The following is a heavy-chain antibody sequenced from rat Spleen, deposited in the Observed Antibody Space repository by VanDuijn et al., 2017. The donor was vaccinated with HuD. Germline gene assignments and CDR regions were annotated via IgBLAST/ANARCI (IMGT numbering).Heavy chain of an antibody. CDR3: ARRHYGYTDYFDH. J-gene: IGHJ2*01. Sequence: EVQLVESGGGLVQPGRSLKLSCAASGFTFSNYVMAWVRQAPTKGLEWVASISYDGSDTYYRDSVKGRFTISRDNTKSTLSLQMDSLRSEATATYYCARRHYGYTDYFDHWGQGVVVTVSS. CDR1: GFTFSNYV. D-gene: IGHD1-11*01. V-gene: IGHV5-29*01. CDR2: ISYDGSDT.